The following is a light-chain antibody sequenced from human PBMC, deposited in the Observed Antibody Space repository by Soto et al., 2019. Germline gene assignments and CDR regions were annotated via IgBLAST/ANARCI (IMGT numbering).Light chain of an antibody. CDR1: QSISTY. CDR3: QQSFITPPLT. V-gene: IGKV1-39*01. Sequence: DIQMTQSPSSLSASIGDRITITCRASQSISTYLNWYQQKPGKAPKLLIYGASTLQNGVPSRFIGSGSATDYTLSISSLEPEDFATYYCQQSFITPPLTFGVGTKVEIK. J-gene: IGKJ4*01. CDR2: GAS.